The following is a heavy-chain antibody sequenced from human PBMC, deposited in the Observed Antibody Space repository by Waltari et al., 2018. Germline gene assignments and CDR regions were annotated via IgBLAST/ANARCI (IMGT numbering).Heavy chain of an antibody. CDR3: AREPDHYYGPGYFDY. V-gene: IGHV4-34*01. Sequence: QVQLQQWGAGLLKPSETLSLTCAVYGGSFSGYYWSWIRQPPGKGLEWIGEINHSGSTNYTPTLKSRVTISVDTSKNQFSLKLSSVTAADTAVYYCAREPDHYYGPGYFDYWGQGTLVTVSS. D-gene: IGHD3-10*01. J-gene: IGHJ4*02. CDR2: INHSGST. CDR1: GGSFSGYY.